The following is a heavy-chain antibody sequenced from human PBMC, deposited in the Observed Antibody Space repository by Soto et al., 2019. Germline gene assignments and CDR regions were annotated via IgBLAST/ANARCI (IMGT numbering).Heavy chain of an antibody. CDR3: AKASGSSGWSPTYYFDY. CDR2: ISGSGGST. CDR1: GFTFSSHA. Sequence: GGSLRLSCAASGFTFSSHAMSWVRQAPGKGLEWVSAISGSGGSTYYADSVKGRFTISRDNSKNTLYLQMNSLRAEDTAVYYCAKASGSSGWSPTYYFDYWGQGTLVTVSS. J-gene: IGHJ4*02. V-gene: IGHV3-23*01. D-gene: IGHD6-19*01.